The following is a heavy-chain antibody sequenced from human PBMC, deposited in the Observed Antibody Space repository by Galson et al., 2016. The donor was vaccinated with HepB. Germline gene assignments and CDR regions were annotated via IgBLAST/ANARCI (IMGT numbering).Heavy chain of an antibody. J-gene: IGHJ4*02. Sequence: SLRLSCAASGFTFNNYDMHWVRQAPGKGLEWVAVISYDGSNKYYADSVKGRFTISRDNSKNTQYLQMNSLRAEDTAVYYCARSGTIFGVILIRNFFDYWGQGTVVTVSS. CDR1: GFTFNNYD. D-gene: IGHD3-3*01. CDR2: ISYDGSNK. CDR3: ARSGTIFGVILIRNFFDY. V-gene: IGHV3-30*04.